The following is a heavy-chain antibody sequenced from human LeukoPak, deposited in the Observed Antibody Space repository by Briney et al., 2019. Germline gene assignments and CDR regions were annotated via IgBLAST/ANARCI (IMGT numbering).Heavy chain of an antibody. Sequence: PSETLSLTCAVYGGSFSGYYWSWICQPPGEGLEWIGEINHSGRTNYNPSLKSRVTISVDTSKNQFSLKLSSVTAADTAVYYCARGYYYDSSGYLGLGYWGQGTLVTVSS. D-gene: IGHD3-22*01. CDR2: INHSGRT. J-gene: IGHJ4*02. CDR3: ARGYYYDSSGYLGLGY. V-gene: IGHV4-34*01. CDR1: GGSFSGYY.